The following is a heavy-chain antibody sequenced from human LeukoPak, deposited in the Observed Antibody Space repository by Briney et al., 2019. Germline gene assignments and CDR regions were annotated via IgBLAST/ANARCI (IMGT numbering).Heavy chain of an antibody. D-gene: IGHD1-14*01. Sequence: PGGSLRLSCAASGLTVSNNYMSWVRQAPGKGPEWVSISYSDSNTNYADSVKGRFTISRDTSQNTLSLQMNSLRAEDTAVYYCVRKNRDFNAAFDIWGQGTVVTVSS. CDR2: SYSDSNT. J-gene: IGHJ3*02. CDR1: GLTVSNNY. CDR3: VRKNRDFNAAFDI. V-gene: IGHV3-53*05.